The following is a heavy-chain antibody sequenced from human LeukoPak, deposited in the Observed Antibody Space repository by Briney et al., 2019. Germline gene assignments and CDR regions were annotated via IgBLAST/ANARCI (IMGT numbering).Heavy chain of an antibody. CDR2: IYYSGST. CDR1: GGSISSYY. CDR3: ARWESKMATIAAFDI. Sequence: PSETLSLTCTVSGGSISSYYWSWIRQPPGKGLEWIGYIYYSGSTNYNPSLKSRVTISVDTSKNQYSLKLSSVTAADTAVYYCARWESKMATIAAFDIWGQGTMVTVSS. V-gene: IGHV4-59*01. J-gene: IGHJ3*02. D-gene: IGHD5-24*01.